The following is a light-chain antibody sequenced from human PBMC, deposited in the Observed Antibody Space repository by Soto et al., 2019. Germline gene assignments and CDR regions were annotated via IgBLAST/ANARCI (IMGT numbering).Light chain of an antibody. CDR2: GAS. J-gene: IGKJ5*01. V-gene: IGKV3-15*01. CDR3: QQRSNWPPEVT. Sequence: EIVITQSPATLSVSPGEDVTLSCRASQSVPSRIAWYQQKPGQAPSLLIYGASTRATGVPDRFSGSGSGTDFTLTISSLEPEDFAIYYCQQRSNWPPEVTFGQGTRLEIK. CDR1: QSVPSR.